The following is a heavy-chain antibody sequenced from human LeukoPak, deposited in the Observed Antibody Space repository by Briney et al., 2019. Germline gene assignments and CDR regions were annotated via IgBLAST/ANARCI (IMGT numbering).Heavy chain of an antibody. Sequence: GGSLRLSCAASGFTFDDYGMSWVRQAPGKGLEWVSGINWNGGSTGYADSVKGRFTISRDNAKNSLYLQMNRLRAEDTALYYCARGPLYYYYYMDVWGKGTTVTVSS. CDR3: ARGPLYYYYYMDV. J-gene: IGHJ6*03. CDR1: GFTFDDYG. CDR2: INWNGGST. V-gene: IGHV3-20*04.